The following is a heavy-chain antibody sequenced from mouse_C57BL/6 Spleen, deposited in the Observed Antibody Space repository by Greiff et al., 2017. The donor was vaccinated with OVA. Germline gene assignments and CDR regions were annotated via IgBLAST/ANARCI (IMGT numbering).Heavy chain of an antibody. CDR2: IDPETGGT. D-gene: IGHD1-1*01. V-gene: IGHV1-15*01. Sequence: QVQLKEPGAELVRPGASVTLSCKASGYTFTDYEMHWVKQTPVHGLEWIGAIDPETGGTDYNQKFKGKATLTADKSSSTAYMELRSLTSEDAAVYYCTRRAVVASPGFAYWGQGTLVTVSA. CDR1: GYTFTDYE. CDR3: TRRAVVASPGFAY. J-gene: IGHJ3*01.